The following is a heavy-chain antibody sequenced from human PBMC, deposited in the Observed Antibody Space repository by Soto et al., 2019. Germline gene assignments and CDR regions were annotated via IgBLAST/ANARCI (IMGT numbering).Heavy chain of an antibody. CDR2: INHSGST. J-gene: IGHJ3*02. Sequence: PSATLSLTCAVYGGSFSGYYWSWIRQPPGKGLEWIGEINHSGSTNYNPSLKSRVTISVDTSKNQFSLKLSSVTAADTAVYYCARHLITFGGVIDIDAFDIWGQGTMVTVSS. CDR3: ARHLITFGGVIDIDAFDI. V-gene: IGHV4-34*01. CDR1: GGSFSGYY. D-gene: IGHD3-16*02.